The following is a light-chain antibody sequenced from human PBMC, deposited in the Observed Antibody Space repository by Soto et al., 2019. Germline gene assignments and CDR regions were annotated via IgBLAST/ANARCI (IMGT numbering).Light chain of an antibody. V-gene: IGKV1-27*01. J-gene: IGKJ3*01. CDR3: QKYNSAPFT. CDR2: GAY. CDR1: QGISNY. Sequence: DIQMTQSPSSLSASVGDRVIITCRASQGISNYLAWYQQKPRKVPNLLIYGAYTLQSGVPSRFVGSGSGTDFTLTISSLPPEDVATYYWQKYNSAPFTFGLGIKVDSK.